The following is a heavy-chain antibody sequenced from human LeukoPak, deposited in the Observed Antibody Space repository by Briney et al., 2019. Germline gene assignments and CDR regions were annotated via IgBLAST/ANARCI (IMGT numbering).Heavy chain of an antibody. CDR3: ARGAYQPSILWWPY. J-gene: IGHJ4*02. D-gene: IGHD2-21*01. Sequence: ASVKVSCKASGYTFTSYGISWVRQAPGQGLEWMGWISAYNGNTNYAQKLQGRVTMTTDTSTSTAYMELRSLRSEDTAVYYCARGAYQPSILWWPYWGQGTLVTVSS. CDR2: ISAYNGNT. V-gene: IGHV1-18*01. CDR1: GYTFTSYG.